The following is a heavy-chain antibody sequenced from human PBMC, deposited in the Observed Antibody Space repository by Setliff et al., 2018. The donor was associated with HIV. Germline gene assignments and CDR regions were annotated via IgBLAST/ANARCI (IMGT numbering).Heavy chain of an antibody. D-gene: IGHD3-10*01. CDR1: GGSISSGGYY. CDR3: ARDRGNADYYYGMDV. J-gene: IGHJ6*02. CDR2: ISYSGST. V-gene: IGHV4-31*03. Sequence: TLSLTCTVSGGSISSGGYYWSWIRQHPGKGLKWIGYISYSGSTYYNPSLKSRVTISVDTSKNQFSLKLRSVTAADTAVYYCARDRGNADYYYGMDVWGQGTTVTAP.